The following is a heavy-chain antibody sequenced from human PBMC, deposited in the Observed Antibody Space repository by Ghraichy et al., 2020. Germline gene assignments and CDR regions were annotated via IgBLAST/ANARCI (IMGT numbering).Heavy chain of an antibody. J-gene: IGHJ4*02. CDR3: ARGQTGRNYDFWSGYYTGSAPRLYYFDY. V-gene: IGHV4-34*01. CDR1: GGSFSGYY. CDR2: INHSGST. D-gene: IGHD3-3*01. Sequence: ESLNISCAVYGGSFSGYYWSWIRQPPGKGLEWIGEINHSGSTNYNPSLKSRVTISVDTSKNQFSLKLSSVTAADTAVYYCARGQTGRNYDFWSGYYTGSAPRLYYFDYWGQGTLVTVSS.